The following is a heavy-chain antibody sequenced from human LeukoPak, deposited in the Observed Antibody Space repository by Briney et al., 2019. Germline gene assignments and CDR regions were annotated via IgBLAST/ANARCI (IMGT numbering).Heavy chain of an antibody. D-gene: IGHD4-17*01. V-gene: IGHV4-39*01. J-gene: IGHJ4*02. CDR1: GGSISSSSYY. Sequence: PLETLSLTCTVSGGSISSSSYYWGWIRQPPGKGLEWIGSIYYSGSTYYNPSLKSRVTISVDTSKNQFSLKLSSVTAADTAVYYCVSKQEDYGDYWGQGTLVTVSS. CDR2: IYYSGST. CDR3: VSKQEDYGDY.